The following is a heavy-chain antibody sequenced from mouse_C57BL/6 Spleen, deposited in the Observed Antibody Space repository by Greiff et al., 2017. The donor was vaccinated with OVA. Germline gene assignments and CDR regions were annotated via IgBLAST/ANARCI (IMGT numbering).Heavy chain of an antibody. Sequence: VQLQQSGPGLVQPSQSLSITCTVSGFSLTSYGVHWVRQPPGKGLEWLGVIWSGGSTDYNAAFISRLSISKDNSKSQVFFKMNSLQADDTAIYDCAKSLYGNYGYFDVWGTGTTVTVSS. J-gene: IGHJ1*03. CDR1: GFSLTSYG. CDR3: AKSLYGNYGYFDV. V-gene: IGHV2-4*01. D-gene: IGHD2-1*01. CDR2: IWSGGST.